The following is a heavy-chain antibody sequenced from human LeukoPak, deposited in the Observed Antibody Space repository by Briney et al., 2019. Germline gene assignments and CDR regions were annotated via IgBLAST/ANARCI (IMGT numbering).Heavy chain of an antibody. V-gene: IGHV4-39*01. CDR2: IYYSGST. D-gene: IGHD6-13*01. CDR3: ARQLIAAAGSLSYYGMDV. CDR1: GGSISSSSYY. Sequence: KTSETLSLTCTVSGGSISSSSYYWGWIRQPPGKGLEWIGSIYYSGSTYYNPSLKSRVTISVDTSKNQFSLKLSSVTAADTAVYYCARQLIAAAGSLSYYGMDVWGQGTTVTVSS. J-gene: IGHJ6*02.